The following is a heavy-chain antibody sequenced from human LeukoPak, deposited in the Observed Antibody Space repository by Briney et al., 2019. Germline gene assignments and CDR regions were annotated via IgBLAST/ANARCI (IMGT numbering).Heavy chain of an antibody. CDR1: GCRFTSYW. CDR2: IYPGDSDT. J-gene: IGHJ6*02. Sequence: GGALEISFQGSGCRFTSYWIGWVRPMPGKGVGGMGIIYPGDSDTRYSPSFQGQVTISAHKSISTAYLQWSSLKASDTAMYYCARRSTVTYYGMDVWGQGTTVTVSS. CDR3: ARRSTVTYYGMDV. V-gene: IGHV5-51*01. D-gene: IGHD4-17*01.